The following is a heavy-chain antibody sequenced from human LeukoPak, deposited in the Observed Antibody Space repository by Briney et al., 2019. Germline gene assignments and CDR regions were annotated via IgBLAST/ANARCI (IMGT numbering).Heavy chain of an antibody. D-gene: IGHD6-6*01. CDR3: ARRGSSSFHFDY. Sequence: SETLSLTCTVSGGSISSYYWSWIRQPPGKGLEWIGYIYYSGSTNYNPSLKSRVTMSVDTSKNQFSLKVSSVTAADTAVYYCARRGSSSFHFDYWGQGTLVTVSS. CDR1: GGSISSYY. J-gene: IGHJ4*02. V-gene: IGHV4-59*08. CDR2: IYYSGST.